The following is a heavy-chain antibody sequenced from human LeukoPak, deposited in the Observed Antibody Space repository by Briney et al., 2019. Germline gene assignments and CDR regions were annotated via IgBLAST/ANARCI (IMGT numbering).Heavy chain of an antibody. CDR3: ARAREFDFWSGKYYFDY. CDR1: GGSFSSGSYY. D-gene: IGHD3-3*01. Sequence: SETLSLTCTVSGGSFSSGSYYWSWIRQPPGKGLEWIGYTYYSGSTNYNPSLKSRVTISVDTSKNQFSLKLSSVTAADTAVYYCARAREFDFWSGKYYFDYWGQGTLVTVSS. J-gene: IGHJ4*02. CDR2: TYYSGST. V-gene: IGHV4-61*01.